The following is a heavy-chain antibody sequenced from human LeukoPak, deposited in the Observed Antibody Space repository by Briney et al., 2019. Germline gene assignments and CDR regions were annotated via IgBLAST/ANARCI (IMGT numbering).Heavy chain of an antibody. CDR3: ASRSSGYSYGIDY. Sequence: PSETLSLTCTVSGGSLSSYYWSWIRQPPGKGLEWIGYIYYSGSTNYSPSLESRVTISVDTSKNQFSLKLSSVTAADTAVYYCASRSSGYSYGIDYWGQGTLVTVSS. D-gene: IGHD5-18*01. CDR1: GGSLSSYY. J-gene: IGHJ4*02. CDR2: IYYSGST. V-gene: IGHV4-59*01.